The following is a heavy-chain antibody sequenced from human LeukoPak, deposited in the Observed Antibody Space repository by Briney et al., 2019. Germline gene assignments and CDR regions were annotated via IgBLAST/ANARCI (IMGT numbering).Heavy chain of an antibody. CDR1: GYTFTSYA. CDR2: INAGNGNT. Sequence: ASVKVSCKASGYTFTSYAMHWVRQAPGQRLEWMGWINAGNGNTKYSQEFQGRVTITRDTSASTAYMELSSLRSEDMAVYYCARGGTTGTTFHPNAFDIWGQGTMVTVSS. CDR3: ARGGTTGTTFHPNAFDI. J-gene: IGHJ3*02. D-gene: IGHD1-1*01. V-gene: IGHV1-3*03.